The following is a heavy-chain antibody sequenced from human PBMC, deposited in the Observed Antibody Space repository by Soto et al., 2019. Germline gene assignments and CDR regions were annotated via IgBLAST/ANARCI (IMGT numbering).Heavy chain of an antibody. D-gene: IGHD2-2*01. CDR2: IDPSDSYT. Sequence: PGESLKISCKGSGYSFTSYWISWVRQMPGKGLEWMGRIDPSDSYTNYSPSFQGHVTISADKSISTAYLQWSSLKASDTAMYYCASSPRGYCSSTSCRELGNYYGMDVWGHGTTVTVSS. V-gene: IGHV5-10-1*01. J-gene: IGHJ6*02. CDR1: GYSFTSYW. CDR3: ASSPRGYCSSTSCRELGNYYGMDV.